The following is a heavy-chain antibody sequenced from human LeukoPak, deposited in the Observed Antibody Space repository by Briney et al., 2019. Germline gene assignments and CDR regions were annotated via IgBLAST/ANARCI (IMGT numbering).Heavy chain of an antibody. D-gene: IGHD3-16*02. CDR3: AKGGSYRSQPYFDY. CDR1: GLTFRTYA. Sequence: PGGSLRLSCAASGLTFRTYAMSWVRQAPGKGLEWVSSISDSGGYTFYADSVKGQFTISRDNSKNTVYLQMNSLRAEDTAVYYCAKGGSYRSQPYFDYWGQGTPVTVSS. CDR2: ISDSGGYT. V-gene: IGHV3-23*01. J-gene: IGHJ4*02.